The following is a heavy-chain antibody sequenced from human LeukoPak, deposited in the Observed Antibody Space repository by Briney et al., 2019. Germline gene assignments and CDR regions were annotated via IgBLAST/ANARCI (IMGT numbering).Heavy chain of an antibody. CDR2: IYYSGST. V-gene: IGHV4-59*01. CDR1: GGSISSYY. D-gene: IGHD7-27*01. Sequence: PSETLPLTCTVSGGSISSYYWSWIRQPPGKGLEWIGYIYYSGSTNYNPSLKSRVTISVDTSKNQFSLKLSSVTAADTAVYYCARGHNWGSPPPDYWGQGTLVTVSS. CDR3: ARGHNWGSPPPDY. J-gene: IGHJ4*02.